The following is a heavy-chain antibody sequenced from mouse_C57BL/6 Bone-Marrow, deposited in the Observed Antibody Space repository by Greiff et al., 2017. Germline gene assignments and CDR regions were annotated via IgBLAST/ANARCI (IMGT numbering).Heavy chain of an antibody. CDR3: TAGYYGSRCFAY. CDR1: GFNIKDDY. CDR2: IDPENGDT. V-gene: IGHV14-4*01. Sequence: VQLQQSGAELVRPGASVKLSCTASGFNIKDDYMHWVKQRPEQGLEWIGWIDPENGDTEYASKFQGKATITADTSSNTAYLQLSSLTSEDTAVYYCTAGYYGSRCFAYWGQGTLVTVSA. D-gene: IGHD1-1*01. J-gene: IGHJ3*01.